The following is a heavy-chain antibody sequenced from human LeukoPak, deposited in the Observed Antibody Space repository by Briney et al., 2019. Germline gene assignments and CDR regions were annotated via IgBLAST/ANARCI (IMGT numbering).Heavy chain of an antibody. CDR1: GGSFSGYY. CDR3: ARAPNYYDSSGYYYRDYYMDV. D-gene: IGHD3-22*01. CDR2: IYYSGST. J-gene: IGHJ6*03. Sequence: SETLSLTCAVYGGSFSGYYWSWIRQPPGKGLEWIGGIYYSGSTYYNPSLKSRVTISVDTSKNQFSLKLNSVTAADTAVYYCARAPNYYDSSGYYYRDYYMDVWGKGTTVTVSS. V-gene: IGHV4-34*01.